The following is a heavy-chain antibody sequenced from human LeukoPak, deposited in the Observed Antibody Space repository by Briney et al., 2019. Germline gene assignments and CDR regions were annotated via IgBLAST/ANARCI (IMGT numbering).Heavy chain of an antibody. Sequence: GASVKVSCKVSGYTLTELSMHWVRQAPGKWLEWMGGFDPEDGETIYAQKFQGRVTMTRDTSMSTAFMELSSLTSEDTAVYYCARGVNSQGTAMVLFDSWGQGSLVTVSA. J-gene: IGHJ4*02. CDR2: FDPEDGET. D-gene: IGHD5-18*01. CDR3: ARGVNSQGTAMVLFDS. CDR1: GYTLTELS. V-gene: IGHV1-24*01.